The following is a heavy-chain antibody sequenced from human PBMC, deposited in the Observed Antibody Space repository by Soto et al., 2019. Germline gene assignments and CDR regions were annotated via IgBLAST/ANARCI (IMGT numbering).Heavy chain of an antibody. D-gene: IGHD6-19*01. Sequence: KPSETLSLTCTVSGGSMSSNYWSWIRQSAGKGLEWIGRIYTSGTTNYNPSIKSRVTMSVDTSKNRFSLKLTSVTAADTAVYYCARDQRLDSYSSPLYLYFDSWGQGSLVTVSS. CDR2: IYTSGTT. J-gene: IGHJ4*02. CDR3: ARDQRLDSYSSPLYLYFDS. V-gene: IGHV4-4*07. CDR1: GGSMSSNY.